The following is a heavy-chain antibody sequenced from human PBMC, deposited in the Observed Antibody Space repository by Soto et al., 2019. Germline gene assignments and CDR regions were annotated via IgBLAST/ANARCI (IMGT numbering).Heavy chain of an antibody. D-gene: IGHD4-4*01. J-gene: IGHJ4*02. Sequence: WTWIRQHPGKGLEWIGYIYYSGSTYYKPSLESRVIISVDTSKSQFSLKLTSMTAADTAVYYCAREVTAAYYFDYWGQGTLVTVSS. V-gene: IGHV4-31*02. CDR2: IYYSGST. CDR3: AREVTAAYYFDY.